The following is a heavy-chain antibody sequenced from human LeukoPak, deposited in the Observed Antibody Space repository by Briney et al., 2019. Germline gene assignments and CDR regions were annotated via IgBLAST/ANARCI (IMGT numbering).Heavy chain of an antibody. CDR1: GGSISSGGYY. CDR3: ARDQPAPYSGSYYSDAFDI. CDR2: IYHSGST. J-gene: IGHJ3*02. D-gene: IGHD1-26*01. V-gene: IGHV4-30-2*01. Sequence: PSETLSLTCTVSGGSISSGGYYWSWIRQPPGKGLEWIGYIYHSGSTYYNPSLKSRVTISVDRSKNQFSLKLSSVTAADTAVYYCARDQPAPYSGSYYSDAFDIWGQGTMVTVSS.